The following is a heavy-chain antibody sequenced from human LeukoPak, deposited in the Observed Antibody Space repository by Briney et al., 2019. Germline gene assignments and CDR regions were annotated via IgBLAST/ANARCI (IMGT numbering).Heavy chain of an antibody. CDR3: ARSNNDGDYLGVGFDY. CDR2: INTNTGNP. V-gene: IGHV7-4-1*02. Sequence: ASVKVSCKAPGYTFSSYAMNWVRQAPGQGLEWMGWINTNTGNPTYAQGFTGRFVFSLDTSVSTAYLQISSLQAEDTAVYYCARSNNDGDYLGVGFDYWGQGTLVTVSS. CDR1: GYTFSSYA. D-gene: IGHD4-17*01. J-gene: IGHJ4*02.